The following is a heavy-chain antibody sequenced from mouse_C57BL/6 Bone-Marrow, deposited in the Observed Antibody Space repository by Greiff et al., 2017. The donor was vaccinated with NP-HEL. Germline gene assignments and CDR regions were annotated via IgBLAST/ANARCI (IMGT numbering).Heavy chain of an antibody. D-gene: IGHD2-4*01. CDR3: ARDYDYDEGMDY. V-gene: IGHV1-55*01. Sequence: QVQLQQPGAELVKPGASVKMSCKASGYTFTSYWITWVKQRPGQGLEWIGDIYPGSGSTNYNEKFKSKATLTVDTSSSTAYMQLSSLTSEDSAVYYCARDYDYDEGMDYWGQGTSVTVSS. J-gene: IGHJ4*01. CDR2: IYPGSGST. CDR1: GYTFTSYW.